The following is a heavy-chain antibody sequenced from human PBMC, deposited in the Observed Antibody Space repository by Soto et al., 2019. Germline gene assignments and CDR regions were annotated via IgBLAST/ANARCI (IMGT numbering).Heavy chain of an antibody. J-gene: IGHJ6*02. CDR2: INHSGST. Sequence: PSETLSLTCAVYGGSFSGYYWSWIRQPPGKGLEWIGEINHSGSTNYNPSLKSRVTISVDTSKNQFSLKLSSVTAADTAVYYCERYGGAIGTAVWGQGTMVTVFS. V-gene: IGHV4-34*01. CDR3: ERYGGAIGTAV. D-gene: IGHD3-16*01. CDR1: GGSFSGYY.